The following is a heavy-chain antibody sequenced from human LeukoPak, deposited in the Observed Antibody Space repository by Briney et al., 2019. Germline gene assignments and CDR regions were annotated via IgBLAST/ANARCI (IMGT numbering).Heavy chain of an antibody. Sequence: PGRSLRLSCAASGFTFSNYGIHWVRQAPGKGLEWMTFIQTDGNTKYYADSVRGRFTISRDNSKNTVSLQMNSLRAEDTAVYYCAREESSLVLGGLAYWGQGTLVTVSS. V-gene: IGHV3-33*01. D-gene: IGHD6-13*01. CDR3: AREESSLVLGGLAY. CDR1: GFTFSNYG. CDR2: IQTDGNTK. J-gene: IGHJ4*02.